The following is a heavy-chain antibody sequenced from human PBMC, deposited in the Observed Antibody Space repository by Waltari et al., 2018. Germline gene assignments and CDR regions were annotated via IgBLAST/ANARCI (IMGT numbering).Heavy chain of an antibody. J-gene: IGHJ4*02. Sequence: QVQLQQWGAGLLKPSETLSLTCAVYGGSFSGYYWSWIRPPPGKGLEWIGEINHSGSTNYNPSLKSRVTISVDTSKNQFSLKLSSVTAADTAVYYCARGRGGWLYYDSRPHYFDYWGQGTLVTVSS. CDR1: GGSFSGYY. D-gene: IGHD3-22*01. CDR2: INHSGST. V-gene: IGHV4-34*01. CDR3: ARGRGGWLYYDSRPHYFDY.